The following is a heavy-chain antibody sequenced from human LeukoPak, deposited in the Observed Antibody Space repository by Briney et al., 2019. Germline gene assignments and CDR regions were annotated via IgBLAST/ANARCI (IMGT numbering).Heavy chain of an antibody. CDR1: GYTFTGYY. CDR2: TNPNSGGT. Sequence: GASVKVSCKASGYTFTGYYMHWVRQAPGQGLEWMGWTNPNSGGTNYAQKFQGRVTMTRDTSISTAYMELSRLRSDDTAVYYCARESDSGNYPLDYWGQGTLVTVSS. CDR3: ARESDSGNYPLDY. D-gene: IGHD1-26*01. J-gene: IGHJ4*02. V-gene: IGHV1-2*02.